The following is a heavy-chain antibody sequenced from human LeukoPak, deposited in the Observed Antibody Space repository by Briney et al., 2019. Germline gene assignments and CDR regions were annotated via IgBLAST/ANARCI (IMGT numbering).Heavy chain of an antibody. Sequence: PGGTLRLSCAASGFTFSTYSMNWVRQAPGKGLEWVSYISSSSSTIYYADSVKGRFTISRDNAKNSLYLQMNSLRAEDTAVYYCARDLGTYYYDSSVGQGPRGGQGTLVTVSS. J-gene: IGHJ4*02. CDR3: ARDLGTYYYDSSVGQGPR. CDR2: ISSSSSTI. CDR1: GFTFSTYS. V-gene: IGHV3-48*01. D-gene: IGHD3-22*01.